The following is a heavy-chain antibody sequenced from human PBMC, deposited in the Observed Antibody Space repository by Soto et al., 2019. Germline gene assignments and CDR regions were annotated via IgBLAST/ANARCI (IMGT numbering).Heavy chain of an antibody. V-gene: IGHV3-48*01. D-gene: IGHD3-3*01. CDR2: ISSWSETI. Sequence: GGSLRLSCAASGFTFGSYSMNWLRQAPGKGLEWISYISSWSETIYYADSVKGRFTISRDNAKKSLYLQVNSLRGEDTAVYYCARGGRITIFGVITLWGQGTLVTVSS. CDR1: GFTFGSYS. CDR3: ARGGRITIFGVITL. J-gene: IGHJ4*02.